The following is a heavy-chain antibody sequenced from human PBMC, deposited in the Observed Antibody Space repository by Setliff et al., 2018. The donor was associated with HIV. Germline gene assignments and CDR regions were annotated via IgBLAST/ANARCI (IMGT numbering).Heavy chain of an antibody. J-gene: IGHJ6*02. V-gene: IGHV1-18*01. CDR3: ASSWSRVPYYGMDV. Sequence: ASVKVSCKPSGYTFTTYGLSWVRQAPGQGLEWMGWISTYSDETSYAQNLQGRVTMTRNTSISTAYMELSSLRSDDTAVYYCASSWSRVPYYGMDVWGHGKLVTVSS. CDR1: GYTFTTYG. D-gene: IGHD6-13*01. CDR2: ISTYSDET.